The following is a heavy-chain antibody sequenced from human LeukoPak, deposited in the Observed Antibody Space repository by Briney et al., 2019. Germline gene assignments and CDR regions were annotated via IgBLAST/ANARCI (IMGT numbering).Heavy chain of an antibody. CDR1: GGSISSYY. D-gene: IGHD3-22*01. Sequence: SETLSLTCAVSGGSISSYYWNWIRQPPGKGLEWIGYIYDSGSTNYNPSLKSRVTISVDTSKSQFSLKLTSVTAADTAVYYCAGRYYSDRSGYFYWGQGTLVTVS. CDR2: IYDSGST. J-gene: IGHJ4*02. CDR3: AGRYYSDRSGYFY. V-gene: IGHV4-59*01.